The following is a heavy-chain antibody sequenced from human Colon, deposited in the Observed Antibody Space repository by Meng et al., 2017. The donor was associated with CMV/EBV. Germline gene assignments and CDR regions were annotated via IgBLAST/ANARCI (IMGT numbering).Heavy chain of an antibody. CDR1: GFRFSSYG. Sequence: GESLKISCEASGFRFSSYGMHWVRQFPGKGLEWVAFITYDGSKTFYGDSMKGRITISRDNSKNTLYLQMNGLQTEDTAVYYCAKDSSVYSGIYYRPRDAFDMWGQGTMVTVS. D-gene: IGHD1-26*01. J-gene: IGHJ3*02. CDR2: ITYDGSKT. CDR3: AKDSSVYSGIYYRPRDAFDM. V-gene: IGHV3-30*02.